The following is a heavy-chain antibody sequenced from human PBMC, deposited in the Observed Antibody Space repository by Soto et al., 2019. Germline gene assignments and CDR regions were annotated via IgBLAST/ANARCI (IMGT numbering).Heavy chain of an antibody. CDR1: GFTFSNAW. Sequence: NPGGSLRLSCAASGFTFSNAWMSWVRQAPGKGLEWVGRIKSKTAGGTTNYAAAVEGRFTISRDDSIDTVYLQMNSLKTEDTAVYSCATDNYDSLWGQGTLVTVSS. CDR2: IKSKTAGGTT. J-gene: IGHJ4*02. D-gene: IGHD3-22*01. V-gene: IGHV3-15*01. CDR3: ATDNYDSL.